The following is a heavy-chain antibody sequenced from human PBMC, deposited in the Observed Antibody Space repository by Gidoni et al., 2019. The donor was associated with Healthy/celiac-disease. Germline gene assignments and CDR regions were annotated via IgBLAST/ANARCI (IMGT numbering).Heavy chain of an antibody. J-gene: IGHJ5*02. D-gene: IGHD3-3*01. V-gene: IGHV3-23*01. Sequence: EVQLLESGGGLVQPGGSLRLSCAASGFTVSSHAMSWVRQAPGKGLEWVSAMSGCGGSTYYADSVKGRFTISRDNSKNTLYLQMNSLRAEDTAVYYCAKDRVTPYYDFWSGYLFWFDPWGQGTLVTVSS. CDR2: MSGCGGST. CDR1: GFTVSSHA. CDR3: AKDRVTPYYDFWSGYLFWFDP.